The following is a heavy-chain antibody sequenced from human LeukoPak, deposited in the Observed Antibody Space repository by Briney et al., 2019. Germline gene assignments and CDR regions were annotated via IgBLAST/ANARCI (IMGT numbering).Heavy chain of an antibody. Sequence: GGSLRLSCAASGFTVSITYMSWVRQAPGQGLDWVSVIYSDGSTYYADSVKGRFTISRDNSKNTLYLQMNSLRVEDTAVYYCASSDWRSPFDYWGQGTLVTVSS. V-gene: IGHV3-66*01. CDR3: ASSDWRSPFDY. CDR2: IYSDGST. J-gene: IGHJ4*02. D-gene: IGHD1-1*01. CDR1: GFTVSITY.